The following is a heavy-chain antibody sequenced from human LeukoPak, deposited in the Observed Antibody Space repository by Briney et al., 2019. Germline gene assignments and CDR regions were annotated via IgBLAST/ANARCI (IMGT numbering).Heavy chain of an antibody. CDR3: ARSPVVVPAAIHWFDP. CDR1: GGSFSGYY. Sequence: SETLSLICAVYGGSFSGYYWSWSRQPPGKGLEWIGEINHSGSTNYNPSLKSRVTISVDTSKNQFSLKLSSVTAADTAVYYCARSPVVVPAAIHWFDPWGQGTLVTVSS. J-gene: IGHJ5*02. V-gene: IGHV4-34*01. CDR2: INHSGST. D-gene: IGHD2-2*01.